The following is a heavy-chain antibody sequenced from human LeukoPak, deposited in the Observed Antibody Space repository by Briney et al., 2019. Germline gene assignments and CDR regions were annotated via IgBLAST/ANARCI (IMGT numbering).Heavy chain of an antibody. J-gene: IGHJ5*02. CDR2: IIPIFGTA. D-gene: IGHD6-13*01. V-gene: IGHV1-69*13. Sequence: SVKVSCKASGGTFSSYAISWVRQAPGQGLEWMGVIIPIFGTAIDAQKFQGRVTITADESTSTAYMVLSSLISRDTAVYYCGRCPSSSCKENWFDPWGQGTLVTVSS. CDR3: GRCPSSSCKENWFDP. CDR1: GGTFSSYA.